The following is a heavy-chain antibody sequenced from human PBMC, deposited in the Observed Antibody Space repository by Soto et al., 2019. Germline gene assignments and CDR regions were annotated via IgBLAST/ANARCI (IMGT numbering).Heavy chain of an antibody. J-gene: IGHJ4*02. V-gene: IGHV3-23*01. CDR1: GFIFSNYA. Sequence: EVQLLVSGGGLVQPGGSLRLSCAASGFIFSNYAMSWVRQAPGKGLEWVSAIGGNGADTYYADSVKGRFTISRDNSKNTLYLQMNSLRAEDTAVYFCAIPSGLTVTGPDYWGQGTLVTVSS. D-gene: IGHD6-19*01. CDR3: AIPSGLTVTGPDY. CDR2: IGGNGADT.